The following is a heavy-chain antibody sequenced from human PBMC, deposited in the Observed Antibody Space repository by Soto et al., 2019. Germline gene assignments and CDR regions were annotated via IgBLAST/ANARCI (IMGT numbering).Heavy chain of an antibody. J-gene: IGHJ6*02. CDR2: ISSSSSTI. Sequence: EVQLVESGGGLVQPGGSLRLSCAASGFTFSSYSMNWVRQAPGKGLEWVSYISSSSSTIYYADSVKGRFTISRDNADNSLYLQMNRLRDEDTAVYYCARTCSSTSCYYYYYGMGVWGQGTTVTVSS. D-gene: IGHD2-2*01. CDR3: ARTCSSTSCYYYYYGMGV. V-gene: IGHV3-48*02. CDR1: GFTFSSYS.